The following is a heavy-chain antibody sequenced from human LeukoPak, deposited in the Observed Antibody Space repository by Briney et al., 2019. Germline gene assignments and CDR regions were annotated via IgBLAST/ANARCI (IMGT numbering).Heavy chain of an antibody. J-gene: IGHJ4*02. V-gene: IGHV3-64*01. CDR1: GFTFSNYA. CDR2: ISSNGGST. Sequence: GGSLRLSCAASGFTFSNYAMHWVRQAPGKGLEYVSVISSNGGSTYFANSVKGRFTISRENSKNTLYLQMGSLRAKDMAVYYCARGGVVIEGATSIDYWGQGTLVTVSS. CDR3: ARGGVVIEGATSIDY. D-gene: IGHD1-26*01.